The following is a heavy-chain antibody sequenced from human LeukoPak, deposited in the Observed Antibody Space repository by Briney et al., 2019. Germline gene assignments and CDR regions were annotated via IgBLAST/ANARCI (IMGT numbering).Heavy chain of an antibody. D-gene: IGHD2-2*01. J-gene: IGHJ5*02. CDR3: ARGGGPYCSSTSCRYNWFDP. Sequence: SETLSLTCAVYGGSLSGYYWSWIRQPPGKGLEWIGEINHSGSTNYNPSLKSRVTISVDTSKNQFSLKLSSVTAADTAVYYCARGGGPYCSSTSCRYNWFDPWGQGTLVTVSS. CDR2: INHSGST. CDR1: GGSLSGYY. V-gene: IGHV4-34*01.